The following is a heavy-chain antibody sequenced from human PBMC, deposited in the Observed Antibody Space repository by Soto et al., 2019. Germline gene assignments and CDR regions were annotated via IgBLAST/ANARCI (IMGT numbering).Heavy chain of an antibody. CDR2: IHYSGTT. CDR3: AALTETYWKFSI. J-gene: IGHJ2*01. CDR1: GDSITAGGHY. D-gene: IGHD2-21*02. Sequence: SETLSLTCTVSGDSITAGGHYWAWIRQHPEKGLEWLGYIHYSGTTDYNPSLKSRLTVSVDTSKNQFSLSLSSVTAAETAIYYCAALTETYWKFSIWGRGTLVTVSS. V-gene: IGHV4-31*03.